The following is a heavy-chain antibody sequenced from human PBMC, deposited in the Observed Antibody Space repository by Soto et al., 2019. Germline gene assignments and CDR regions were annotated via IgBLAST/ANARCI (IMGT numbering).Heavy chain of an antibody. Sequence: QVQLQESGPGLVKPSQTLSLTCTVSGGSISSGGYYWSWIRQHPGKGLEWIGYIYYSGSTYYNPSLKSRVTISVDTSKNHFSLKLSSVTAADTAVYYCARVVGNDYGDYWYFDLWGRGTLVTVSS. D-gene: IGHD4-17*01. CDR2: IYYSGST. J-gene: IGHJ2*01. CDR3: ARVVGNDYGDYWYFDL. CDR1: GGSISSGGYY. V-gene: IGHV4-31*03.